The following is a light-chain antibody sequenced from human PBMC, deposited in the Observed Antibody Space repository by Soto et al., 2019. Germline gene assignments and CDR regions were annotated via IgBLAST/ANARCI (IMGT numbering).Light chain of an antibody. Sequence: QSALTQPPSASGSPGPSVTISCTGASSDIGSYNFVSWYQQHPVKAPKLLIYDVTQRPSGVPDRFSGSKSGNTASLNVSGLLCEDGADYYCTSYACSNFPVVFGGGTQLPVL. V-gene: IGLV2-8*01. CDR2: DVT. CDR3: TSYACSNFPVV. CDR1: SSDIGSYNF. J-gene: IGLJ2*01.